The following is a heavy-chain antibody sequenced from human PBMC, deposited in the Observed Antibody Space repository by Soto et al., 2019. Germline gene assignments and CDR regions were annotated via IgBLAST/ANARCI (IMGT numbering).Heavy chain of an antibody. V-gene: IGHV3-21*06. CDR2: ISISSSDR. Sequence: PGGSLRLSCAASAFTLRTYTMNWVRQAPGKGLEWVSSISISSSDRYYADSVRGRFTISRDNAKNALYLQMNSLRADDTAVYFCVRGMNPLFGGQGTLVTVSS. CDR1: AFTLRTYT. J-gene: IGHJ4*01. CDR3: VRGMNPLF.